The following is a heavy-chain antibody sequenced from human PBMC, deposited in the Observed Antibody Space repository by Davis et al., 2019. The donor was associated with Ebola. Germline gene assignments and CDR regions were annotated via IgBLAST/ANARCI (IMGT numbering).Heavy chain of an antibody. D-gene: IGHD6-13*01. CDR2: VHTGEDG. J-gene: IGHJ4*02. V-gene: IGHV4-4*07. Sequence: PSETLSLTCTVSAGSVSSYYWNWIRQAAGTGLEWIGRVHTGEDGNYNPSLKSRVTMSVDTSKKQFSLKLQSVTAADTAVYYCARGGQAAAANLDLWGRGILVIVSS. CDR3: ARGGQAAAANLDL. CDR1: AGSVSSYY.